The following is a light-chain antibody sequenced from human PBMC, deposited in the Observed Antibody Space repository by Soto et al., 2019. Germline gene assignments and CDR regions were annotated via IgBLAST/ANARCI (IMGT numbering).Light chain of an antibody. CDR1: QSVSSSY. CDR3: QQYGRSRT. CDR2: GAS. J-gene: IGKJ1*01. V-gene: IGKV3-20*01. Sequence: EIVLTQSPATLSFSPGERASLSCSASQSVSSSYLAWYQQKPGQAPRLLIYGASSRATGIPDRFSGSGSGTDFTLTISRLEPEDFAVYYCQQYGRSRTFGQGTKVDIK.